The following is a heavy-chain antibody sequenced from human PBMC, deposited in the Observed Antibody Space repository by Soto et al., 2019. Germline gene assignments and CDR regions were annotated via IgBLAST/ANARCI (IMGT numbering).Heavy chain of an antibody. V-gene: IGHV4-30-4*01. D-gene: IGHD3-10*01. J-gene: IGHJ5*02. CDR3: ARVPGGSGSYYIDAWFDP. CDR1: GGSISSGDYY. Sequence: QVQLQESSPGLVKPSQTLSLTCTVSGGSISSGDYYWSWIRQPPGKGLEWIGYIYYSGSTYYNPSLKSRVTISVDTSKNQFSLKLSSVTAADTAVYYCARVPGGSGSYYIDAWFDPLGQGTLVTVSS. CDR2: IYYSGST.